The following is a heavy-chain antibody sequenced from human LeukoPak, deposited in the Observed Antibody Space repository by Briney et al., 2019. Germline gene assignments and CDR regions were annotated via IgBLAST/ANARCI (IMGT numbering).Heavy chain of an antibody. CDR2: IYYSGST. D-gene: IGHD3-22*01. Sequence: PSETLSLTCTVSGGSISSSSYYWGWVRQPPGKGLEWIGSIYYSGSTYYNPSLKSRAIISVDTSKNQFSLKLSSVTAADTAVYYCARQYSGSSGYHNYWGQGTLVTVSS. CDR3: ARQYSGSSGYHNY. V-gene: IGHV4-39*01. J-gene: IGHJ4*02. CDR1: GGSISSSSYY.